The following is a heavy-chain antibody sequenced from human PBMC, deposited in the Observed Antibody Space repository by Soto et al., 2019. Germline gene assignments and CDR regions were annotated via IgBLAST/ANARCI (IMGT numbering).Heavy chain of an antibody. J-gene: IGHJ6*02. Sequence: ASVKVSCKASGYTFTSYYMHWVRQAPGQGLEWMGIINPSGGSTSYAQKFQGRVTMTRDTSTSTVYMELSSLRSEDTAVYYCARTQIALFGVVSYYYYGMDVWGQGTTVTVSS. CDR1: GYTFTSYY. V-gene: IGHV1-46*01. D-gene: IGHD3-3*01. CDR3: ARTQIALFGVVSYYYYGMDV. CDR2: INPSGGST.